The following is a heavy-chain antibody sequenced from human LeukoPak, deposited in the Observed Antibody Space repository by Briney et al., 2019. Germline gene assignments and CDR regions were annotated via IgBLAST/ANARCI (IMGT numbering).Heavy chain of an antibody. V-gene: IGHV1-46*01. J-gene: IGHJ4*02. D-gene: IGHD1-26*01. CDR3: ARGAVLGIVGATQPSFDY. Sequence: ASVKVSFKASGYTFTSYYMHWVRQAPGQGLEWMGIINPSGGSTSYAQKFQGRVTMTRDTSTSTVYMELSSLRSEDTAVYYCARGAVLGIVGATQPSFDYWGQGTLVTVSS. CDR2: INPSGGST. CDR1: GYTFTSYY.